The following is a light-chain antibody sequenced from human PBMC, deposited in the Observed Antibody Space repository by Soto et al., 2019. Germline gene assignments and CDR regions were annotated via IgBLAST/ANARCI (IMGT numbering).Light chain of an antibody. V-gene: IGKV1-5*01. CDR2: DAS. CDR1: QSVSTW. Sequence: DIQVTQSPSTLSASVGDRVTITCRASQSVSTWLAWYQQTPGKAPKLLIFDASGLKGGVPSRFSGSGSGTEFTLTISSLQPDDFATYYCQQYNNYSWKFDQGTKVDI. J-gene: IGKJ1*01. CDR3: QQYNNYSWK.